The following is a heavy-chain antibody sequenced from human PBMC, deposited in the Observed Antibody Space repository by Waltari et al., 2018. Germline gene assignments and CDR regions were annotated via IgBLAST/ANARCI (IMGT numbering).Heavy chain of an antibody. CDR3: AKDEGNRRAPTFGMDV. Sequence: EMQLLEAGGGLAQPGGSVRLSCAASGFTLTSYPLNWVRQAPGRGLEWVSLMSGSGLIDYADSVKGRFTISRDNSKNTVFLQMDSLRAEDTAIYYCAKDEGNRRAPTFGMDVWGRGTTVTVSS. D-gene: IGHD3-16*01. J-gene: IGHJ6*02. CDR1: GFTLTSYP. V-gene: IGHV3-23*01. CDR2: MSGSGLI.